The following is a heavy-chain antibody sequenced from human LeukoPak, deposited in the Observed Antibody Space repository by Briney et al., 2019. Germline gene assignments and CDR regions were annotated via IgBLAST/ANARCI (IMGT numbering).Heavy chain of an antibody. Sequence: SETLSLTCTVSGGSISSSSYYWGWIRQPPGKGLEWIGSIYYSGSTYYNPSLKSRVTISVDTSKNQFSLKLSSVTAADTAVYYCASQSATIEGVDYWGQGTLVTVSS. J-gene: IGHJ4*02. CDR3: ASQSATIEGVDY. CDR1: GGSISSSSYY. CDR2: IYYSGST. D-gene: IGHD5-12*01. V-gene: IGHV4-39*01.